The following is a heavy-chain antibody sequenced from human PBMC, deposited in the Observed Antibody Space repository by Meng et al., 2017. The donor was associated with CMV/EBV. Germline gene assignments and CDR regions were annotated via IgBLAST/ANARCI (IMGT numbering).Heavy chain of an antibody. CDR2: ISSSSSYI. CDR1: GGSFSGYY. D-gene: IGHD3-3*01. Sequence: ETLSLTCAVYGGSFSGYYWSWVRQAPGKGLEWVSSISSSSSYIYYADSVKGRFTISRDNAKNSLYLQMNSLRAEDTAVYYCARGSPPGPVLRFLEWLLRAFDYWGQGTLVTVSS. J-gene: IGHJ4*02. CDR3: ARGSPPGPVLRFLEWLLRAFDY. V-gene: IGHV3-21*01.